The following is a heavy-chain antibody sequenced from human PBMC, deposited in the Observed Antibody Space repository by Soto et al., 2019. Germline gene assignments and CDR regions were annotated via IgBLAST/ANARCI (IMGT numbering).Heavy chain of an antibody. V-gene: IGHV3-66*01. J-gene: IGHJ4*02. CDR2: LYRGGTT. Sequence: EVQLVESGGGVVQPGGSLRLSCAASGFTVNDYYMTWVRQAPGKGLAWFSVLYRGGTTHYTDSVRGRFTISRDNSKNTLYLQMNMRRGEDTAVYYCARGSGSSSNCYVCSGYYFDYWGRGTLVTVSS. D-gene: IGHD2-2*01. CDR3: ARGSGSSSNCYVCSGYYFDY. CDR1: GFTVNDYY.